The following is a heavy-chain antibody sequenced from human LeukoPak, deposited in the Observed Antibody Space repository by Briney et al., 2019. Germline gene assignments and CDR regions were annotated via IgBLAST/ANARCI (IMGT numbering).Heavy chain of an antibody. Sequence: GGSLRLSCVASEFTFSSYAVTWVRQAPGKGLESVSTITNGGYTYYADSVKGRFTISRDNAKNTLYLQMNSLRAEDTALYFCVRGQATAWGLDYWGQGTLVTVSS. CDR2: ITNGGYT. CDR1: EFTFSSYA. D-gene: IGHD6-13*01. V-gene: IGHV3-23*01. J-gene: IGHJ4*02. CDR3: VRGQATAWGLDY.